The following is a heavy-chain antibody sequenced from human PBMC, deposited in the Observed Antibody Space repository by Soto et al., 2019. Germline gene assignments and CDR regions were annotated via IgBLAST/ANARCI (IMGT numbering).Heavy chain of an antibody. V-gene: IGHV3-30*18. Sequence: QVQLVESGGGVVQPGRSLRLSCAASGFTFSSYGMHWVRQAPGKGLEWVAVISYDGINKYYADSVKGRFTISRDNSKNTLYTQLNSLRAQDTAVYYCAKSVYNWNDGFFDYWGQGTLVTVSS. CDR1: GFTFSSYG. D-gene: IGHD1-1*01. J-gene: IGHJ4*02. CDR2: ISYDGINK. CDR3: AKSVYNWNDGFFDY.